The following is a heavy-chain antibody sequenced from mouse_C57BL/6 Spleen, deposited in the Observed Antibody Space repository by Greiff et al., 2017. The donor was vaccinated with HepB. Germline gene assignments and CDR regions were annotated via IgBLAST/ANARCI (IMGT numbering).Heavy chain of an antibody. CDR1: VFTFSSYG. Sequence: EVKLVESGGDLVKPGGSLKLSCGASVFTFSSYGLSWVRQTPDKRLEWVATISSGGSYTYYPDSVKGRFTISRDNAKNTLYLQMSSLKSEDTAMYYCARKEGYFDYWGQGTTLTVSS. V-gene: IGHV5-6*01. CDR2: ISSGGSYT. CDR3: ARKEGYFDY. J-gene: IGHJ2*01.